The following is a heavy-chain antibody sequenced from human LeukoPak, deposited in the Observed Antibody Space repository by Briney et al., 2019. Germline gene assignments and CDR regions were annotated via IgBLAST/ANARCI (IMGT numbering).Heavy chain of an antibody. Sequence: MASQTLSLSCSVSGVSIRGGNFHLSWIRQSAGKGLEWIGRIYANGNTKYSPSLKSRVKVSGDMSKNHFFLNLTSVTAADTARYFCAITTSWSLYYFDSWGQGTLVTVSS. V-gene: IGHV4-61*02. CDR2: IYANGNT. CDR3: AITTSWSLYYFDS. J-gene: IGHJ4*02. D-gene: IGHD1-14*01. CDR1: GVSIRGGNFH.